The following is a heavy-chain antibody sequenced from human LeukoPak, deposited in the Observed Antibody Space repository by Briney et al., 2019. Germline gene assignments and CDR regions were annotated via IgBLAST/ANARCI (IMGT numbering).Heavy chain of an antibody. CDR1: GYSLATYW. CDR2: MYAGDSHP. Sequence: HGESLKISCKGSGYSLATYWIGWVRQMPGKGLEWMGIMYAGDSHPRYSPSFQGQVTISVDKSINTAYLQWSSLRTSDTAMYCCATVVAGNGGNTFDVWGQGTMVTISS. J-gene: IGHJ3*01. CDR3: ATVVAGNGGNTFDV. D-gene: IGHD6-19*01. V-gene: IGHV5-51*01.